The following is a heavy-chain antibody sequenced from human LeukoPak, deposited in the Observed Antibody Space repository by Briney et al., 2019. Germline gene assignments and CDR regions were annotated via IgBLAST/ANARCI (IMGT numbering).Heavy chain of an antibody. CDR3: ARRGTAYCRGGNCYSDKYFDY. J-gene: IGHJ4*02. D-gene: IGHD2-15*01. CDR1: GGSLSGYY. CDR2: INYSGNT. Sequence: SETLSLTCAVYGGSLSGYYWTWIRQSPGKGLEWIGEINYSGNTNYNRSLKSRVTISADTSKNQFSLSLTSVTAADTAVYYCARRGTAYCRGGNCYSDKYFDYWGQGTQVTVSS. V-gene: IGHV4-34*01.